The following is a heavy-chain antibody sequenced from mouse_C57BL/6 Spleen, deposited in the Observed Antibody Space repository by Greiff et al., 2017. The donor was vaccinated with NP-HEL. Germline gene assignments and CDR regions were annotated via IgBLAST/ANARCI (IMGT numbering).Heavy chain of an antibody. J-gene: IGHJ1*03. CDR3: ARRAYGITVVVHWYFDV. D-gene: IGHD1-1*01. V-gene: IGHV1-19*01. CDR1: GYTFTDYY. Sequence: EVQLQQSGPVLVKPGASVKMSCKASGYTFTDYYMNWVKQSHGKSLEWIGVINPYNGGTSYNQKFKGKATLTVDKSSSTAYMELNSLTSEDSAVYYCARRAYGITVVVHWYFDVWGTGTTVTVSS. CDR2: INPYNGGT.